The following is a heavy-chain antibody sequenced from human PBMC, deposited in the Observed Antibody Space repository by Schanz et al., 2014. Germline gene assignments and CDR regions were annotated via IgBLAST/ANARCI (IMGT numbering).Heavy chain of an antibody. CDR1: GFTFSDYW. CDR3: ARDFHGYGPHLDY. J-gene: IGHJ4*02. CDR2: IKHDGSVK. V-gene: IGHV3-7*01. D-gene: IGHD5-12*01. Sequence: DVQLLESGGGLVQPGGSLRLSCAASGFTFSDYWMSWVRQAPGKGPEWVANIKHDGSVKDYVDSVEGRFTVSRDNSKNTLYLQLNSLRAEDTAVYYCARDFHGYGPHLDYWGQGSLVTVSS.